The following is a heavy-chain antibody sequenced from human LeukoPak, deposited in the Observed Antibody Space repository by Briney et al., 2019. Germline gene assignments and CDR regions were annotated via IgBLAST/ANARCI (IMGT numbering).Heavy chain of an antibody. CDR3: ARLIVVVSTGDY. J-gene: IGHJ4*02. V-gene: IGHV4-31*03. D-gene: IGHD3-22*01. Sequence: SETLSLTCTVSGGSISSGGYYWSWIRQHPGKGLEWIGYIYYSGSTYYNPSLKSRVTISVDTSKNQFSLKLSSVTAADTAVYYCARLIVVVSTGDYWGQGTLVTVSS. CDR2: IYYSGST. CDR1: GGSISSGGYY.